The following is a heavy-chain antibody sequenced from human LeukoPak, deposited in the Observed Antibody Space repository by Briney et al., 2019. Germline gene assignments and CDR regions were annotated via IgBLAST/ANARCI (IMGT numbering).Heavy chain of an antibody. D-gene: IGHD2-15*01. CDR1: GYIFTSYG. J-gene: IGHJ4*02. CDR3: ARDCSGGSCHFDY. V-gene: IGHV1-18*01. Sequence: ASVKVSCKASGYIFTSYGLSWVRQAPGQGLEWMGWISGYNGNTYSTQKLQGRVTMATDTSTFTSYMELRSLTSDDTAIYYCARDCSGGSCHFDYWGQGTLVTVSS. CDR2: ISGYNGNT.